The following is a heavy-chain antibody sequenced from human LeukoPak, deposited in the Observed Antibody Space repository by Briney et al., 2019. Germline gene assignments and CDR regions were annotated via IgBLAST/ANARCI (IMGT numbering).Heavy chain of an antibody. CDR2: ISYDGSNK. CDR1: GFTFSDYY. J-gene: IGHJ4*02. CDR3: ARDDSGWYEVFYYFDY. Sequence: PGGSLRLSCAASGFTFSDYYMSWIRQAPGKGLEWVAVISYDGSNKYYADSVKGRFTISRDDSKNTLYLQMNSLRPEDTAVYYCARDDSGWYEVFYYFDYWGQGTLVTVSS. D-gene: IGHD6-19*01. V-gene: IGHV3-30-3*01.